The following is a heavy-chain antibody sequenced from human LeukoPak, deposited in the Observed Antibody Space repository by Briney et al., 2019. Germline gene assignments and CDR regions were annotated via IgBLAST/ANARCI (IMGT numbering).Heavy chain of an antibody. CDR1: GYTFTSYG. J-gene: IGHJ6*03. CDR2: ISAYNGNT. D-gene: IGHD4-11*01. V-gene: IGHV1-18*01. CDR3: AREIRHYSNYGPYYMDV. Sequence: GASVKVSCKASGYTFTSYGISWVRQAPGQGLEWMGWISAYNGNTNYAQKLQGRVTMTTDTSTSTAYMELRSLRSDDTAVYYCAREIRHYSNYGPYYMDVWGKGTTVTVSS.